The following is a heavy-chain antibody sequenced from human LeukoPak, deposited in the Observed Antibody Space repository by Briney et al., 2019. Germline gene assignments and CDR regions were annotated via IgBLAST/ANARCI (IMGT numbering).Heavy chain of an antibody. J-gene: IGHJ4*02. CDR2: ITSSGNYK. CDR1: GFTFSSYA. CDR3: ARDCSGGSCYGFDY. Sequence: GGSLRLSCAASGFTFSSYAMSWVRQAPGKGLEWVSSITSSGNYKYYGDPVKGRFTISRDNAKNSLYLEMNSLRVEDTAVYYCARDCSGGSCYGFDYWGQGTLVTVSS. V-gene: IGHV3-21*01. D-gene: IGHD2-15*01.